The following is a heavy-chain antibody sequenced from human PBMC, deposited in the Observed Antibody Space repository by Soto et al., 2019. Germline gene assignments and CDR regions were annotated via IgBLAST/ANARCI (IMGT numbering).Heavy chain of an antibody. CDR1: GFTFSSYA. J-gene: IGHJ6*02. V-gene: IGHV3-30-3*01. D-gene: IGHD1-26*01. CDR3: ASSGGLGVNYYYYGMDV. CDR2: ISYDGSNK. Sequence: QVQLVESGGGVVQPGRSLRLSCAASGFTFSSYAMHWVRQAPGKGLEWVAVISYDGSNKYYADSVKGRFTISRDNSKNTLYLQMNSLRAEDTAVYYCASSGGLGVNYYYYGMDVWGQGTTVTGSS.